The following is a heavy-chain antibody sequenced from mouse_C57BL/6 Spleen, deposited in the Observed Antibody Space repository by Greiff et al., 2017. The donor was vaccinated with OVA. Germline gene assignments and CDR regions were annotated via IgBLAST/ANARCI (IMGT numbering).Heavy chain of an antibody. D-gene: IGHD2-5*01. J-gene: IGHJ1*03. V-gene: IGHV1-15*01. CDR1: GYTFTDYE. CDR2: IDPETGGT. Sequence: QVQLQQSGAELVRPGASVTLSCKASGYTFTDYEMHWVKQTPVHGLEWIGAIDPETGGTAYNQKFKGKAILTADKSSSTAYMELRSLTSEDSAVYYCTRDYSNYPTGYFDVWGTGTTVTVSS. CDR3: TRDYSNYPTGYFDV.